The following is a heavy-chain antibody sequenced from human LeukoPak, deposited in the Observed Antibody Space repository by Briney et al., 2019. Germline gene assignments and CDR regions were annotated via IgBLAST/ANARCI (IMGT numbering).Heavy chain of an antibody. CDR1: GYTFTFYY. CDR2: INPRGTAT. V-gene: IGHV1-46*01. CDR3: ARDTSEGDYAWWFDP. D-gene: IGHD3-16*01. Sequence: ASVKVSCKASGYTFTFYYIHWVRQAPGQGLEWMGLINPRGTATRYAESFQGRLTLTRDLSTSTDYMELSSLRSDDTAVYFCARDTSEGDYAWWFDPWGQGTLVTVAS. J-gene: IGHJ5*02.